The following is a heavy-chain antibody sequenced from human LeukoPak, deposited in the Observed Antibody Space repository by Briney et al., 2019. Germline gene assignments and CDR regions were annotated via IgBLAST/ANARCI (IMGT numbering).Heavy chain of an antibody. CDR2: ISYGGSNK. J-gene: IGHJ4*02. Sequence: PGGSLRLSCAASRFTFSSYAMHWVRQAPGKGLEWVAVISYGGSNKYYADSVNGRFTISRDNSKNTLYLQMNSLRAEDTAVYFCARLAVVVVITSNFDYWGQGTLVTVSS. V-gene: IGHV3-30-3*01. D-gene: IGHD3-22*01. CDR1: RFTFSSYA. CDR3: ARLAVVVVITSNFDY.